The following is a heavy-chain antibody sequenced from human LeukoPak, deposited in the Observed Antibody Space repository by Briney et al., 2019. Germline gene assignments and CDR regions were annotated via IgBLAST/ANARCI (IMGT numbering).Heavy chain of an antibody. V-gene: IGHV1-69*13. Sequence: SVKVSCKASGGTFSSYAISWVRQAPGQGLEWMGGIIPIFGTANYAQKFQGRVTITADESTSTAYMELSSLRSEDTAVYYCARDRAIVVVPADNWFDPWGQGTLVTVSS. CDR2: IIPIFGTA. CDR1: GGTFSSYA. J-gene: IGHJ5*02. CDR3: ARDRAIVVVPADNWFDP. D-gene: IGHD2-2*01.